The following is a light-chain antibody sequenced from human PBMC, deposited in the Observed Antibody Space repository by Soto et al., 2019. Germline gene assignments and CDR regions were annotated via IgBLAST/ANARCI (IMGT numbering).Light chain of an antibody. CDR2: GAS. V-gene: IGKV3-15*01. CDR1: QSVSSN. Sequence: EIVMTQSPPTLSVSPGERATLSCRASQSVSSNLAWYQQKPGQAPRLLIYGASTRATGIPARFSGSGSGTEFTLTISSLQSEAFAVYYCQQYNNWSAFAQGTKVEIK. CDR3: QQYNNWSA. J-gene: IGKJ1*01.